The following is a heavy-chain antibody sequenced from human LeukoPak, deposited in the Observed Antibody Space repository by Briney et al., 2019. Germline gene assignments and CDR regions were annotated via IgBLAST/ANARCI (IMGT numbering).Heavy chain of an antibody. CDR2: INHSGST. V-gene: IGHV4-34*01. CDR3: ARDFPYGETQKNNWFDP. Sequence: TSETLSLTCAVYGGSLSGYYWSWIRQPPGKGLEWIGEINHSGSTNYNPSLKSRVTISVDTSKNQFSLKLSSVTAADTAVYYCARDFPYGETQKNNWFDPWGQGTLVTVSS. CDR1: GGSLSGYY. J-gene: IGHJ5*02. D-gene: IGHD4-17*01.